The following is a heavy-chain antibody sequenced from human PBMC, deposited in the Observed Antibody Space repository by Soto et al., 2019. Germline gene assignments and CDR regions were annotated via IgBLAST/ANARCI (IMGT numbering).Heavy chain of an antibody. CDR2: VYYSGGA. J-gene: IGHJ6*02. CDR3: TRDGDGRMTIAPYYYPGMDV. Sequence: SVTRSLTSPVAEGSSTRYSWTWIRQPTGTGLDWFGNVYYSGGAKYHHSVKRRVPISVDTSKNQFCLTLSSVSAAYTAVDYRTRDGDGRMTIAPYYYPGMDVWGPRITVTVSS. CDR1: EGSSTRYS. V-gene: IGHV4-59*01. D-gene: IGHD2-21*02.